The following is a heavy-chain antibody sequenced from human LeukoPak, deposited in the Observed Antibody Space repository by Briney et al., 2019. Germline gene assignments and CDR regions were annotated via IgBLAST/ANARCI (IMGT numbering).Heavy chain of an antibody. CDR1: GFTFSSYG. CDR2: IRYDGSNK. V-gene: IGHV3-30*02. CDR3: AKDLRSSSWTGLVLFYYMDV. J-gene: IGHJ6*03. D-gene: IGHD6-13*01. Sequence: QVQLVASGAGLVQPGWSLRLSCAASGFTFSSYGMHWVRQAPGKGLDRAAFIRYDGSNKYYADSVKGRFTISRDNSKNTLYLQMNSLRAEDTAVYYCAKDLRSSSWTGLVLFYYMDVWGKGTTVTVSS.